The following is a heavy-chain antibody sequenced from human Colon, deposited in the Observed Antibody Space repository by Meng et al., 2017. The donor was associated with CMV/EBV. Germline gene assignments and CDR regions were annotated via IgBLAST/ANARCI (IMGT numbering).Heavy chain of an antibody. J-gene: IGHJ1*01. CDR1: RYSFTGYY. D-gene: IGHD3-16*01. CDR3: ASHSSYVWGSHH. V-gene: IGHV1-2*02. CDR2: MDPTTGRT. Sequence: VPLVEVGDEGKSLGAAVKVFCKAYRYSFTGYYIQWVRQAPGQGLEWMGWMDPTTGRTDYAQKFQGTVTMTRDTSISTAYLELSRLTSDDTAVYYCASHSSYVWGSHHWGQGTLVTVSS.